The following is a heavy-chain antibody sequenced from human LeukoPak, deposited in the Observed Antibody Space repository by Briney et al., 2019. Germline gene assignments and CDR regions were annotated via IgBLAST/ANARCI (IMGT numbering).Heavy chain of an antibody. CDR1: GYTFTXYX. Sequence: ASVKVSCKASGYTFTXYXXXXXXXXXGXXXXXXXXXXXXXXNTGYAQKFQGRVTMTRNTSISTAYMELSSLRSEDTAVYYCASITLSSGYYYGVLASDAFDIWGQGTMVTVSS. J-gene: IGHJ3*02. CDR2: XXXXXXNT. V-gene: IGHV1-8*01. CDR3: ASITLSSGYYYGVLASDAFDI. D-gene: IGHD3-22*01.